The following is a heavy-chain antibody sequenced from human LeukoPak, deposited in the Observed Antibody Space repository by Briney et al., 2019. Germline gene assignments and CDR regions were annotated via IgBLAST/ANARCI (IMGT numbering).Heavy chain of an antibody. J-gene: IGHJ6*04. D-gene: IGHD6-13*01. CDR1: GGTLSSYA. CDR2: IIPIFGTA. V-gene: IGHV1-69*06. Sequence: SVKVSCKASGGTLSSYAISWVRQAPGQGLEWMGGIIPIFGTANYAQKFQGRVTITADKSTSTAYMELSSLRSEDTAVYYCARGIAAAAGTYYYGMDVWGKGTTVTVSS. CDR3: ARGIAAAAGTYYYGMDV.